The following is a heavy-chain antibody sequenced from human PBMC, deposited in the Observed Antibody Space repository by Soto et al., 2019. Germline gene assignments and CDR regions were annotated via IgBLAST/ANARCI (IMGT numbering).Heavy chain of an antibody. CDR2: INHSGST. CDR1: GGSFSGYY. V-gene: IGHV4-34*01. Sequence: SDTLSLTSFVYGGSFSGYYWSWIRQPPGKGLEWIGEINHSGSTNYNPSLKSRITINPDTSKNRFSLQLNSVTPEDTALYYCAREPGGEYTYGSYYYFFHGMDVWGQGNTVTVSS. J-gene: IGHJ6*02. CDR3: AREPGGEYTYGSYYYFFHGMDV. D-gene: IGHD5-18*01.